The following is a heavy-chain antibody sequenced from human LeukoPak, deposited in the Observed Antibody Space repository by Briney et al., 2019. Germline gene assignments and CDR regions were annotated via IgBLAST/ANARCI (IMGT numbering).Heavy chain of an antibody. Sequence: GASVKVSCKASGYTFTSYGISWVRQAPGQGLEWMGWISAYNGNTNYAQKLQGRVTMTTDTSTSTAYMELRSLRSDDTAVYYCARGEYSSSWQQGFYYYYHGMDVWGQGTTVTVSS. CDR1: GYTFTSYG. V-gene: IGHV1-18*01. CDR3: ARGEYSSSWQQGFYYYYHGMDV. J-gene: IGHJ6*02. CDR2: ISAYNGNT. D-gene: IGHD6-13*01.